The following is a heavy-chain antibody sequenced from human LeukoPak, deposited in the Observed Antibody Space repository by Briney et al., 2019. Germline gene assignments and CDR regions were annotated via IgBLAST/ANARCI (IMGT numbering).Heavy chain of an antibody. Sequence: GGSLRLSCAASGFTFSSYAMSWVRQAPGKGLEWVSAISGSGGSTYYADSVKGRFTITRDNSKNTLYLQMNSLRAEDTAVYYCAKSTVVTYGLDYWGQGTLVTVSS. V-gene: IGHV3-23*01. D-gene: IGHD4-23*01. CDR3: AKSTVVTYGLDY. J-gene: IGHJ4*02. CDR1: GFTFSSYA. CDR2: ISGSGGST.